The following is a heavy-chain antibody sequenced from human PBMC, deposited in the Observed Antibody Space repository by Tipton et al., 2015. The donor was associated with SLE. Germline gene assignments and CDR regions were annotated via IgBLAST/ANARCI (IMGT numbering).Heavy chain of an antibody. D-gene: IGHD2-2*01. CDR3: ARGPIGYCRGTNCYAQVPFDF. CDR1: GGSVSSSSKY. J-gene: IGHJ4*02. Sequence: TLSLTCTVSGGSVSSSSKYWAWIRQPPGKGLEWIGSIYYTGTTTYYNSFLKSRVTISVDTSKNHFSLRLSTVTAADTAVYYCARGPIGYCRGTNCYAQVPFDFWGQGTLVTVSS. CDR2: IYYTGTTT. V-gene: IGHV4-39*07.